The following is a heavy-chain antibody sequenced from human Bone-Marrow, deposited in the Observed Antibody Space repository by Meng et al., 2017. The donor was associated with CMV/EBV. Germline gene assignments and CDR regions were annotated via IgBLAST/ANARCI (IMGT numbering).Heavy chain of an antibody. CDR3: AGSGILGVDTMVYYYYYTMDV. J-gene: IGHJ6*02. CDR1: GFTFSSYA. V-gene: IGHV3-30-3*01. Sequence: GESLKISCAASGFTFSSYAMHWVRQAPGKGLEWVAVISYDGSNKYYADSVKGRFTISRDNIRNTLYLQMNNLRGDDTAVYYCAGSGILGVDTMVYYYYYTMDVWGQGTTVTVSS. D-gene: IGHD3-3*01. CDR2: ISYDGSNK.